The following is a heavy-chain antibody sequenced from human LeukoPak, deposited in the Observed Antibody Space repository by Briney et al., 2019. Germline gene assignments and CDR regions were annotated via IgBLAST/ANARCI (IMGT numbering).Heavy chain of an antibody. J-gene: IGHJ4*02. CDR1: GGSISSSSYY. CDR3: AKSGDYLWDY. V-gene: IGHV4-39*01. CDR2: IYYSGST. D-gene: IGHD3-16*01. Sequence: SETLSLTCTVSGGSISSSSYYWGWIRQPPGKGLEWIGSIYYSGSTYYNPSLKSRVTISVDTSKNQFSLKLSSVTAADTAVYYCAKSGDYLWDYWGQGTLVTVSS.